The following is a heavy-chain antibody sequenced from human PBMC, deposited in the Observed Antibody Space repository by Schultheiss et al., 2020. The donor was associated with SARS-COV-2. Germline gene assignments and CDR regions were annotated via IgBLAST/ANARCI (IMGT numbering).Heavy chain of an antibody. CDR2: INLGNGNT. V-gene: IGHV1-3*01. D-gene: IGHD4-17*01. CDR3: AREYDAGDNPFGFDI. Sequence: ASVKVSCKASGFTFTTYAIQWVRQAPGQGLEWMGWINLGNGNTRYSQKFQGRVTFTRDTDATTGYMDLSSLRSEDTAVYFCAREYDAGDNPFGFDIWGQGTLVTVSS. J-gene: IGHJ3*02. CDR1: GFTFTTYA.